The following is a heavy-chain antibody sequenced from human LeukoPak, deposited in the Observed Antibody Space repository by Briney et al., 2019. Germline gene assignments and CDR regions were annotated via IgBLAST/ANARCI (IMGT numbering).Heavy chain of an antibody. J-gene: IGHJ5*02. CDR2: INPNSGGT. D-gene: IGHD1-26*01. CDR1: GYTFTGYY. V-gene: IGHV1-2*02. Sequence: ASVKVSCKASGYTFTGYYMHWVRRAPGQGLEWMGWINPNSGGTNYAQKFQGRVTMTRDMSTSTVYMELSSLRSEDTAVYYCARDALPSPYSGSPPTWFDPWGQGTLVTVSS. CDR3: ARDALPSPYSGSPPTWFDP.